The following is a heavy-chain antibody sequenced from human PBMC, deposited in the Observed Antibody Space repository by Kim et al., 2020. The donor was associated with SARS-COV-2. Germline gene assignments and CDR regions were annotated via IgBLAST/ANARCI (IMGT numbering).Heavy chain of an antibody. CDR1: GFTFSSYS. V-gene: IGHV3-21*01. D-gene: IGHD3-3*01. Sequence: GGSLRLSCAASGFTFSSYSMNWVRQAPGKGLEWVSSISSSSSYIYYADSVKGRFTISRDNAKNSLYLQMNSLRAEDTAVYYCARGGIRFLEWLSKNGDFDIWGQGTMVTVSS. J-gene: IGHJ3*02. CDR3: ARGGIRFLEWLSKNGDFDI. CDR2: ISSSSSYI.